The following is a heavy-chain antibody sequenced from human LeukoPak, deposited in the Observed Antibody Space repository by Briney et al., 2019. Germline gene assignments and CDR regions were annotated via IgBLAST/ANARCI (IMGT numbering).Heavy chain of an antibody. Sequence: SETLSLTCIVSGGSISTSAYYWGWIRQPPGEGLQWIGSIYYSGNTYYNSSLKSRVTISVDTSTSQFSLRLSSVTAADTAVYYCASSSYGDYPYWGQGTLVTVSS. CDR1: GGSISTSAYY. D-gene: IGHD4-17*01. CDR2: IYYSGNT. J-gene: IGHJ4*02. V-gene: IGHV4-39*01. CDR3: ASSSYGDYPY.